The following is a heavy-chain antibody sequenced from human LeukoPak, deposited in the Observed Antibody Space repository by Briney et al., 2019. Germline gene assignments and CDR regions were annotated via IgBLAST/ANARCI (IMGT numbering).Heavy chain of an antibody. CDR2: ISAYNGNT. Sequence: ASVKVSCKASGYTFTSYGISWVRQAPGQGLEWIGWISAYNGNTNYAQKLQGRVTMTTDTSTSTAYMELRSLRSDDTAVYYCARVRRSSWYLGYFDYWGQGTLVTVSS. D-gene: IGHD6-13*01. CDR1: GYTFTSYG. V-gene: IGHV1-18*01. CDR3: ARVRRSSWYLGYFDY. J-gene: IGHJ4*02.